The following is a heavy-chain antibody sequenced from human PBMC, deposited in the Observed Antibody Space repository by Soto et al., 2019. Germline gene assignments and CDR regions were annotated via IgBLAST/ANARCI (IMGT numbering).Heavy chain of an antibody. Sequence: QVQLMQSGAEVKKPGASVKVSCKASGDTFTDYYIHWVRQAPGQGLELMGTVNPSGGHTTYAQHFLGRVTMTRDTSTSTLSMELTSLTSDDTAIYYCARGGHVVVVTAALDYCCQGTLVTVSS. CDR1: GDTFTDYY. J-gene: IGHJ4*02. V-gene: IGHV1-46*01. CDR2: VNPSGGHT. CDR3: ARGGHVVVVTAALDY. D-gene: IGHD2-21*02.